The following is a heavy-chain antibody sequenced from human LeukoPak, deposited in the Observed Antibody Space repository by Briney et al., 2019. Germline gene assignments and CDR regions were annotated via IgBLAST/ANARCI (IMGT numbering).Heavy chain of an antibody. V-gene: IGHV3-23*01. CDR1: GFTFSSYA. Sequence: GGSLRLSCAASGFTFSSYAMSWVRQAPGKGLEWVSAISGSGGSTYYADSVKGRFTISGDNSKNTLYLQMNSLRAEDTAVYYCAKYTIFGVVIYYYYYMDVWGKGTTVTVSS. CDR2: ISGSGGST. J-gene: IGHJ6*03. CDR3: AKYTIFGVVIYYYYYMDV. D-gene: IGHD3-3*01.